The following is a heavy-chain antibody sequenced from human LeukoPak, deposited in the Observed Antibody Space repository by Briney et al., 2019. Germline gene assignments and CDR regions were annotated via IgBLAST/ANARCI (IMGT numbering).Heavy chain of an antibody. V-gene: IGHV3-23*01. CDR1: GFTFSSFA. CDR2: ISGSGGST. CDR3: AKPLYYGSGSYNFDY. Sequence: PGGSLRLSCAASGFTFSSFAMSWVRQAPGKGLEWVSAISGSGGSTYYADSVKGRFTISRDNSKNTLYLQMNSLRAEDTAVYYCAKPLYYGSGSYNFDYWGQGTLVTVSS. J-gene: IGHJ4*02. D-gene: IGHD3-10*01.